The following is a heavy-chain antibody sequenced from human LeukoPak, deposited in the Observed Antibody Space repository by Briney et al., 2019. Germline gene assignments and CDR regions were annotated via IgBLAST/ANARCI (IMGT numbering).Heavy chain of an antibody. Sequence: GGSLRLSCAASGFTFSSYAMGWVRQAPGKGLEWVSAISGSDGSTYYADSVKGQFTISRDNSKNTLYLQMNSLRAEDTAVYYCAKDYSTVTTSWPGDYWGQGTLVTVSS. CDR3: AKDYSTVTTSWPGDY. J-gene: IGHJ4*02. V-gene: IGHV3-23*01. CDR2: ISGSDGST. D-gene: IGHD4-17*01. CDR1: GFTFSSYA.